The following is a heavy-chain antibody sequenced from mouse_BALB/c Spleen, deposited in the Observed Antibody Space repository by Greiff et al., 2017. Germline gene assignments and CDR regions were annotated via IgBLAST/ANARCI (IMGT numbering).Heavy chain of an antibody. V-gene: IGHV7-3*02. Sequence: EVQLVESGGGLVQPGGSLRLSCATSGFTFTDYYMSWVRQPPGKALEWLGFIRNKANGYTTEYSASVKGRFTISRDNSQSILYLQMNTLRAEDSATYYCARGGYSGDYWGQGTTLTVSS. D-gene: IGHD2-3*01. CDR2: IRNKANGYTT. J-gene: IGHJ2*01. CDR1: GFTFTDYY. CDR3: ARGGYSGDY.